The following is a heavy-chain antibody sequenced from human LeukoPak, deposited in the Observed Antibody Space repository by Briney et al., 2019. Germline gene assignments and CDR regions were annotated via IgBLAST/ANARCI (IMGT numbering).Heavy chain of an antibody. D-gene: IGHD3-22*01. CDR2: ISAYNGNT. CDR1: GYTFTNYG. Sequence: ASVKVSCKASGYTFTNYGVTWVRQAPGQGLEWMGWISAYNGNTKHAQKVQGRVTMTTDTSTSTVYMELRSLRSDDTAVYYCASHYYYDSSGYYQKKAFDIWGQGTMVTVSS. J-gene: IGHJ3*02. V-gene: IGHV1-18*01. CDR3: ASHYYYDSSGYYQKKAFDI.